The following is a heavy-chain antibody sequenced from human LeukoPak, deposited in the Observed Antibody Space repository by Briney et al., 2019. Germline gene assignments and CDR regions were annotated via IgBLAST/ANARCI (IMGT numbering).Heavy chain of an antibody. CDR1: GYSISSGYY. CDR2: IDHSGST. Sequence: KPSETLSLTCTVSGYSISSGYYWGWIRQPPGKGLEWTGSIDHSGSTYYNPSLKSRVTISVDTSKNQFSLKLSSVTAADTAVYYCARGRFDGPYGRYYYYYYMDVWGKGTTVTVSS. D-gene: IGHD3-10*01. J-gene: IGHJ6*03. CDR3: ARGRFDGPYGRYYYYYYMDV. V-gene: IGHV4-38-2*02.